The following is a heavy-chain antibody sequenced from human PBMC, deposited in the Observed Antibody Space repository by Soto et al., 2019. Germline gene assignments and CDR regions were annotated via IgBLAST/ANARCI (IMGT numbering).Heavy chain of an antibody. CDR2: IYPGDSGT. Sequence: GESLKISCKGSGYSFTSYWIGWVRQMPGKGLEWMGIIYPGDSGTRYSPSFQGQVTISADKSISTAYLQWSNLKASDTAMYYCASLGYCSGGRCLDAFDIWGQGTMVTVSS. CDR3: ASLGYCSGGRCLDAFDI. V-gene: IGHV5-51*01. J-gene: IGHJ3*02. D-gene: IGHD2-15*01. CDR1: GYSFTSYW.